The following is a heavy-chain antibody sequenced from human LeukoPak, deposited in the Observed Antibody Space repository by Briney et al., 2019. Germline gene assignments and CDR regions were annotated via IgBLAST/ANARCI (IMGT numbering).Heavy chain of an antibody. Sequence: PSETLSLTCAVYGGSFSGHYWTWIRQPPGEGLEWIGESTHSGSTNYNPSLKSRVTISVDTSKNQFSLKLTSVSAADTAVYHCARGRTGAAALDFWGPGTLVTVSS. J-gene: IGHJ4*02. CDR3: ARGRTGAAALDF. D-gene: IGHD2-2*01. CDR1: GGSFSGHY. V-gene: IGHV4-34*01. CDR2: STHSGST.